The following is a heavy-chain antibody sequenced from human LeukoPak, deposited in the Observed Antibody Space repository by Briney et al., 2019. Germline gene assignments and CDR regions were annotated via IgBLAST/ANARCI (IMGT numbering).Heavy chain of an antibody. Sequence: SETLSLTCAVYGGSFSGYYWSWIRQPPGKGLEWIGEINHSGSTNYNPSLKSRVTISVDTSKNQFSLKLSSVTAADTAVYYCARGCKAAASTFWGQGTLVTVSS. D-gene: IGHD6-13*01. J-gene: IGHJ4*02. CDR3: ARGCKAAASTF. V-gene: IGHV4-34*01. CDR1: GGSFSGYY. CDR2: INHSGST.